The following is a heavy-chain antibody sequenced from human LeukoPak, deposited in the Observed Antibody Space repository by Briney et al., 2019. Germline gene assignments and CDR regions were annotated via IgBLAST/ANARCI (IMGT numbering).Heavy chain of an antibody. V-gene: IGHV1-8*01. CDR2: MNPNSGST. J-gene: IGHJ6*02. CDR3: ARDPYDFWSGYWEGYYYGMDV. Sequence: ASVKVSCKASGYTFTSCDINWVRQATGQGLEWMGWMNPNSGSTGYAQKFQGRVTMTRNTSISTAYMELSSLRSEDTAVYYCARDPYDFWSGYWEGYYYGMDVWGQGTTVTVSS. CDR1: GYTFTSCD. D-gene: IGHD3-3*01.